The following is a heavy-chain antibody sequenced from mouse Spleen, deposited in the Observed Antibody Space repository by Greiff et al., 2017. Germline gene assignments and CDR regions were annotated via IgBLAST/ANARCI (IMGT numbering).Heavy chain of an antibody. V-gene: IGHV5-16*01. CDR2: INYDGSST. CDR1: GFTFSDYY. CDR3: ARDAYYRTPYAMDY. J-gene: IGHJ4*01. D-gene: IGHD2-14*01. Sequence: EVMLVESEGGLVQPGSSMKLSCTASGFTFSDYYMAWVRQVPEKGLEWVANINYDGSSTYYLDSLKSRFIISRDNAKNILYLQMSSLKSEDTATYYCARDAYYRTPYAMDYWGQGTSVTVSS.